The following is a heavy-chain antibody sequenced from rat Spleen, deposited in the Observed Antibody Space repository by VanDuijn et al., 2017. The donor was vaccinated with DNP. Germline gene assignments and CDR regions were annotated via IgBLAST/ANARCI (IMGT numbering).Heavy chain of an antibody. V-gene: IGHV2S12*01. CDR2: ISSGGST. Sequence: QVQLKESGPGLVQPSQTLSLTCTVSGFSLTSYGVSWVRQPPGKGLEWIAAISSGGSTYYNSALKSRLSISRDTSKNQVFLKMNSLQTEDTAIYFCAREQLYGMDAWGQGTSVTVSS. CDR3: AREQLYGMDA. D-gene: IGHD1-2*01. CDR1: GFSLTSYG. J-gene: IGHJ4*01.